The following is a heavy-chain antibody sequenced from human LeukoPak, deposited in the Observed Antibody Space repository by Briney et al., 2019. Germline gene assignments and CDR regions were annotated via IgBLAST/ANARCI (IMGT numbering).Heavy chain of an antibody. CDR1: RATFSSYG. Sequence: SVKVSCKASRATFSSYGISWVRQAPGQGIEWMGGVIAIIGRVKYGHKFQGRATITTDESTITAYMELSSMTSEDTGVYYCARGELGDSSGFSFFDYWGQGTLVTVSS. CDR2: VIAIIGRV. V-gene: IGHV1-69*05. J-gene: IGHJ4*02. CDR3: ARGELGDSSGFSFFDY. D-gene: IGHD3-22*01.